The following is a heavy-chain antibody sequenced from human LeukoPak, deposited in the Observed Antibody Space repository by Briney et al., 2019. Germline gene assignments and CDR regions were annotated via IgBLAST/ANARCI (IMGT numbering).Heavy chain of an antibody. V-gene: IGHV3-66*01. CDR1: GFTVSHNY. CDR2: IYNDGRT. Sequence: GSLRLSCAASGFTVSHNYMSWVRQAPGKGPEWVSNIYNDGRTYYRDSVKGRFTISRDDSENTLYLQINYLRAEDTAVYYCARTESYDSAAYYATWGQGTLVTVSS. J-gene: IGHJ5*02. D-gene: IGHD3-22*01. CDR3: ARTESYDSAAYYAT.